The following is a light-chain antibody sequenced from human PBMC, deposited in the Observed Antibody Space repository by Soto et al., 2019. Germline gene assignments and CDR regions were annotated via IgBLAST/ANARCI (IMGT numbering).Light chain of an antibody. CDR1: QSLVYSDGNTY. Sequence: DIVLTQTPLSSPVTLGQPASISCRSSQSLVYSDGNTYLSWLQQRPGQPPRLLIYQISNRFSGVPDRFSGSGAGTDFTLKISRVDAEDVGVYSCVQFSHFPRTFGQGTKVEIK. CDR3: VQFSHFPRT. V-gene: IGKV2-24*01. J-gene: IGKJ1*01. CDR2: QIS.